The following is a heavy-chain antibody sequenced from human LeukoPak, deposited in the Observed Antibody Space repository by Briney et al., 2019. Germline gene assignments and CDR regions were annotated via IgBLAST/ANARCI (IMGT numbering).Heavy chain of an antibody. CDR1: GFTVSSNY. J-gene: IGHJ4*02. CDR2: IYSGGST. CDR3: ARRTPLYCSGGSCYTN. Sequence: GGSLRLSCAASGFTVSSNYMSWVRQAPGKGLEWVSVIYSGGSTYYADSVKSRFTISRDNSKNTLYLQMNSLRAEDTAVYYCARRTPLYCSGGSCYTNWGQGTLVTVSS. V-gene: IGHV3-53*01. D-gene: IGHD2-15*01.